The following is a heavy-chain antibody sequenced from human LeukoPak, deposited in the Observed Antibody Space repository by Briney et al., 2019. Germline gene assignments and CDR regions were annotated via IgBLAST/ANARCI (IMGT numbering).Heavy chain of an antibody. J-gene: IGHJ3*02. CDR2: IYHSGST. D-gene: IGHD1-26*01. CDR3: ARHNSGSYYGAFDI. V-gene: IGHV4-38-2*01. CDR1: GYSISSGYY. Sequence: SETLSLTCAVSGYSISSGYYWGWIRQPPGKGLEWIGSIYHSGSTYYNPSLESRVTISVDTSKNQFSLKLNSVTAADTAVYYCARHNSGSYYGAFDIWGQGTMVTVSS.